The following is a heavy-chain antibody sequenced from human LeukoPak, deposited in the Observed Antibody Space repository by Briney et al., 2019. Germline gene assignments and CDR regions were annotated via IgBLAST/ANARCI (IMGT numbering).Heavy chain of an antibody. V-gene: IGHV3-30*18. CDR2: ISYDGSNK. J-gene: IGHJ4*02. CDR1: GFTFSSYG. CDR3: AKDLDYYDSSGYYLPDY. D-gene: IGHD3-22*01. Sequence: PGGSLRLSCAASGFTFSSYGMHWVRQAPGKGLEWVAVISYDGSNKYYADSVKGRFTISRGNSKNTLYLQMNSLRAEDTAVYYCAKDLDYYDSSGYYLPDYWGQGTLVTVSS.